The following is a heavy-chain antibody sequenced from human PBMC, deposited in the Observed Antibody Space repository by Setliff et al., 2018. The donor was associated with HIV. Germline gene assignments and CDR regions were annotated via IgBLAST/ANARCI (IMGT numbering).Heavy chain of an antibody. V-gene: IGHV4-34*01. CDR3: ARGVPAPGTRRGPLVLLHGRLVQSDV. Sequence: KTSETLSLTCAVFGGSFSGYSWSWRQPPGTGLEWSVEIKHGGITNSNPSLKNRVSISIDTSKSRFSLNLNSVTAADAAVYSCARGVPAPGTRRGPLVLLHGRLVQSDVWGKGTTVTVSS. D-gene: IGHD1-26*01. J-gene: IGHJ6*04. CDR2: IKHGGIT. CDR1: GGSFSGYS.